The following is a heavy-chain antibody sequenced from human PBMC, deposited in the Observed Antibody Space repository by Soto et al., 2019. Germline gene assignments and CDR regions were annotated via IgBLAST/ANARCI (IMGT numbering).Heavy chain of an antibody. CDR3: AKDESNSNPLYYFDF. V-gene: IGHV3-23*01. D-gene: IGHD3-22*01. Sequence: GESLKISCAASGFTFSIYAMTWVRQAPGKGLEWVSSMSRNGDNTYYADSVKGRFTISRDNSKNTLYLQMNSLRAEDTAIYYCAKDESNSNPLYYFDFWGPGTLVTVYS. CDR2: MSRNGDNT. J-gene: IGHJ4*02. CDR1: GFTFSIYA.